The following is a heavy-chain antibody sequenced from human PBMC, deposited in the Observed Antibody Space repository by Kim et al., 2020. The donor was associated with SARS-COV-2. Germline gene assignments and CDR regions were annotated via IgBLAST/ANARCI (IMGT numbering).Heavy chain of an antibody. D-gene: IGHD1-26*01. CDR3: AKDGSGRYQHFAY. J-gene: IGHJ4*02. Sequence: GGSLRLSCAASGFTFDDYAMHWVRQAPGKGLEWVSGISWNSGSIGYADSVKGRFTISRDNAKNSLYLQMNSLRAEDTALYYCAKDGSGRYQHFAYWGQGT. CDR1: GFTFDDYA. CDR2: ISWNSGSI. V-gene: IGHV3-9*01.